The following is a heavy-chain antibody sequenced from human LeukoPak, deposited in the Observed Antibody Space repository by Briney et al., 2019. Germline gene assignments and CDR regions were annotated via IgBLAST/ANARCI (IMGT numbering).Heavy chain of an antibody. J-gene: IGHJ5*01. Sequence: GGSLRLSCAASGFTFSSSVMTWVRQAPGKGLEWVSAISASGGTTYYADSVKGRFTISRDNSENTLFLQMNSLRAEDTAVYYCAKEPREYCSSTSCPNWFDSWGQGTLVTVSS. CDR3: AKEPREYCSSTSCPNWFDS. D-gene: IGHD2-2*01. V-gene: IGHV3-23*01. CDR1: GFTFSSSV. CDR2: ISASGGTT.